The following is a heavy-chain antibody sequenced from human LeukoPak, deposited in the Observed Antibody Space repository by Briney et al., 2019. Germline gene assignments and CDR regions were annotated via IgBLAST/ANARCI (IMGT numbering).Heavy chain of an antibody. CDR3: ARRGSDYSFDY. J-gene: IGHJ4*02. D-gene: IGHD3-22*01. CDR2: ISYSGST. V-gene: IGHV4-59*08. CDR1: GGSISSYY. Sequence: PSETLSLTCTVAGGSISSYYWSWIRQPPGKGLEWIGYISYSGSTNYNPSLKSRVTISVDTSKNQFSLKLRSVTAADTAVYYCARRGSDYSFDYWGQGTLVTVSS.